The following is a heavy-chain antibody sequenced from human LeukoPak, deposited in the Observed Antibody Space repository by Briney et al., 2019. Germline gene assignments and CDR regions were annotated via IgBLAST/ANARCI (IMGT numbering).Heavy chain of an antibody. CDR1: GGSISSGDYF. D-gene: IGHD3-10*01. J-gene: IGHJ5*02. Sequence: SQTLSLTCTVSGGSISSGDYFWGWIRQHPGKGLEWIGYIYYSGSTYYNPSLKSRVIISVDTSKNQFSLMLNSVTAADTAMYYCARRGTGRWFDPWGQGTLVTVSS. CDR2: IYYSGST. CDR3: ARRGTGRWFDP. V-gene: IGHV4-31*03.